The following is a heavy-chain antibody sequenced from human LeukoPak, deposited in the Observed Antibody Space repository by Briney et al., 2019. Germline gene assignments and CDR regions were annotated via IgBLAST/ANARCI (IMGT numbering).Heavy chain of an antibody. Sequence: PGGSLRLSCAASGFTFSSYWMSWVRQAPGKGLEWVANIKQDGSEKYYVDSVKGRFTISRDNPKNSLYLQMNSLRAEDTAVYYCARGTRSSYYYYYGMDVWGQGTTVTVSS. J-gene: IGHJ6*02. CDR1: GFTFSSYW. CDR2: IKQDGSEK. V-gene: IGHV3-7*01. D-gene: IGHD1-1*01. CDR3: ARGTRSSYYYYYGMDV.